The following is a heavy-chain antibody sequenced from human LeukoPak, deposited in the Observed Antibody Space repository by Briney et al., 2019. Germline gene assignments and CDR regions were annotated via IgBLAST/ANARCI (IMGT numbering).Heavy chain of an antibody. CDR3: ARSLQQLVRPHDAFDI. D-gene: IGHD6-13*01. V-gene: IGHV3-20*04. CDR1: GFTFDDYG. Sequence: GGSLRLSCAASGFTFDDYGMSWVRQAPGKGLEWVSGINWNGGSTGYADSVKGRFTISRDNAKNSLYLQMNSLRAEDTALYYSARSLQQLVRPHDAFDIWGQGTMVTVSS. CDR2: INWNGGST. J-gene: IGHJ3*02.